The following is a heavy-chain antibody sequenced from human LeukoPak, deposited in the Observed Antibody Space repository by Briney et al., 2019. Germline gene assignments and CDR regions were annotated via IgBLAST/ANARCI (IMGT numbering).Heavy chain of an antibody. CDR3: ARDLWMGATYWFDP. J-gene: IGHJ5*02. D-gene: IGHD1-26*01. CDR1: GGSISSGSNY. Sequence: PSGTLSLTCTVSGGSISSGSNYWSWIRQPAGKGLEWIGRIYTSGSTNYNPSPKSRVTISVDTSKNQFSLKLSPVTAADTAVYYCARDLWMGATYWFDPWGQGTLVTVSS. CDR2: IYTSGST. V-gene: IGHV4-61*02.